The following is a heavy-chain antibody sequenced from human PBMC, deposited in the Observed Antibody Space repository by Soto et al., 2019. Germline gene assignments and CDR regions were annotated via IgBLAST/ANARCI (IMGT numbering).Heavy chain of an antibody. D-gene: IGHD3-3*01. CDR1: GYTFTSYD. V-gene: IGHV1-8*01. CDR2: MNPNSGNT. J-gene: IGHJ6*03. CDR3: ARRYDFWSGSLSLMDV. Sequence: ASVKVSCKASGYTFTSYDINWVRQATGQGLEWMGWMNPNSGNTGYAQKFQGRVTMTRNTSISTAYMELSSLRSEDTAVYYCARRYDFWSGSLSLMDVWGKGTTVTVSS.